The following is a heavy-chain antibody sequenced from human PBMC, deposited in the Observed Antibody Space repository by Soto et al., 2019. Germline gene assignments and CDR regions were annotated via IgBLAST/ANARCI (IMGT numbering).Heavy chain of an antibody. CDR2: IYYSGST. CDR3: ARHPNGTFAY. Sequence: SETLSLTCTVSGGSISSGDYYWSWIRQPPGKGLEWIGYIYYSGSTYYNPSLKSRVTISVDTSKNQFSLKLSSVTAADTAVYYWARHPNGTFAYGGRGTLVTAPQ. V-gene: IGHV4-30-4*01. J-gene: IGHJ4*02. D-gene: IGHD1-1*01. CDR1: GGSISSGDYY.